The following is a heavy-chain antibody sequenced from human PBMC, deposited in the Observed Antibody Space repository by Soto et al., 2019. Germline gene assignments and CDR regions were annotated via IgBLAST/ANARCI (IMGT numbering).Heavy chain of an antibody. V-gene: IGHV3-33*01. CDR2: IWYDGSNK. Sequence: QVQLVESGGGVVQPGRSLRLSCAASGFTFSSYGMHWVRKAPGKGLEWVAVIWYDGSNKYYADSVKGRFTISRDNSKNTLYLQMNSLRAEDTAVYYCARDVRQLVKYYYYGIDVWGQGTTVTVSS. J-gene: IGHJ6*02. CDR3: ARDVRQLVKYYYYGIDV. D-gene: IGHD6-13*01. CDR1: GFTFSSYG.